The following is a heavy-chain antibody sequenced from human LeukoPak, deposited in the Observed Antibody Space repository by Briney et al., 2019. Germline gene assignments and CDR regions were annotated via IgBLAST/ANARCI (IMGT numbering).Heavy chain of an antibody. V-gene: IGHV4-59*08. CDR3: ARLSYDTSGYWPDYFDH. CDR1: GGSISSYY. D-gene: IGHD3-22*01. CDR2: IYYSGST. Sequence: SETLSLTCTVSGGSISSYYWSWIRQPPGKGLEWIGNIYYSGSTKYSPSLKSRVTISVDTSKNHFSLNLRSVTAADTAVYYCARLSYDTSGYWPDYFDHWGQGTLVTVSS. J-gene: IGHJ4*02.